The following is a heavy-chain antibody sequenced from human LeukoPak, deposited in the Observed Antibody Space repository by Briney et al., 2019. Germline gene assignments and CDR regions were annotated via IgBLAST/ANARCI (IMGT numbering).Heavy chain of an antibody. CDR2: IYHSGST. CDR1: GYSISSGYY. J-gene: IGHJ4*02. CDR3: ARQFPKTYGEYVIP. V-gene: IGHV4-38-2*01. Sequence: SETLSLTCAVSGYSISSGYYWGWIRQPPGNGLEWLGSIYHSGSTYYNPSLKSRVTISVDTSKNQFSLKLSSVTAADTAVYYCARQFPKTYGEYVIPWGQGTLVTVSS. D-gene: IGHD4-17*01.